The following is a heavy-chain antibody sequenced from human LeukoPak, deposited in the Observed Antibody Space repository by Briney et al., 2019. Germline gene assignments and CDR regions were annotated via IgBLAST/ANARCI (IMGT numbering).Heavy chain of an antibody. J-gene: IGHJ4*02. CDR2: ISVSNGKT. Sequence: ASVKVSCKASGGTFSNYPISWVRQAPGEGLQWMGWISVSNGKTKYVQKFQGRVTMTIDTSTNTAYMELRSLRSDDTAVYYCARRWERLDYWGQGTQVTVSS. CDR3: ARRWERLDY. V-gene: IGHV1-18*01. CDR1: GGTFSNYP. D-gene: IGHD3-16*01.